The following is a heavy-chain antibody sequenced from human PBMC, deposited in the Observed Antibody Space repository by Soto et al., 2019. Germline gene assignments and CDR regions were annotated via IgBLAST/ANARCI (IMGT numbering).Heavy chain of an antibody. CDR3: ARAGVVVATAIFDY. CDR2: IYYSGST. Sequence: KTSETLSLTCAVSGGSISTGGYYWSWIRQHPGKGLEWIGYIYYSGSTYYNPSLKSRVTISVNTSKNQFSLNLSSVTAADTAVYYCARAGVVVATAIFDYWGQGALVTVSS. D-gene: IGHD2-21*02. J-gene: IGHJ4*02. CDR1: GGSISTGGYY. V-gene: IGHV4-31*11.